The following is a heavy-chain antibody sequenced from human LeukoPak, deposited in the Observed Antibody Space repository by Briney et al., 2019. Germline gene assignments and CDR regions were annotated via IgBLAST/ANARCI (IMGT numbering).Heavy chain of an antibody. CDR2: MNPNSGNT. CDR1: GYTFTSYD. CDR3: ARRVWPYDAFDI. V-gene: IGHV1-8*03. Sequence: ASVKVSCKASGYTFTSYDINWVRQATGQGLEWMGWMNPNSGNTGYAQKFQGRVTITRNTSISTAYMELSSLRSEDTAVYYCARRVWPYDAFDIWGQGTMVTVSP. J-gene: IGHJ3*02.